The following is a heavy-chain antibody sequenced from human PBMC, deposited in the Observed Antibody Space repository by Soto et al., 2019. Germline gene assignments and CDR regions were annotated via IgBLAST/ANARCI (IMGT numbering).Heavy chain of an antibody. D-gene: IGHD1-26*01. CDR2: IYHSGST. V-gene: IGHV4-30-2*01. Sequence: SETLSLTGAVCGGSISSGGYSWSWIRQPPGKGLEWIGYIYHSGSTYYNPSLKSRVTISVDRSKNQLSLKLSCVTAAETAVYYCARADGAVLRYLGQGTLVAVSS. CDR1: GGSISSGGYS. J-gene: IGHJ4*02. CDR3: ARADGAVLRY.